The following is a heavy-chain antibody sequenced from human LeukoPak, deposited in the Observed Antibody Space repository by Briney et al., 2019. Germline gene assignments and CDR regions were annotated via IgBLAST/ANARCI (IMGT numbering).Heavy chain of an antibody. CDR1: GYSFRDDW. D-gene: IGHD2-8*01. CDR3: ARGGFHHGFDF. V-gene: IGHV1-2*02. Sequence: ASVKVSCKASGYSFRDDWMHWVRQAPGQGLEWMGWIDPKTGNQNYAQKFQGRVTMTSDTSITTFYMELSRLTSDDTAVYYCARGGFHHGFDFWGQGTVVTVSS. J-gene: IGHJ4*02. CDR2: IDPKTGNQ.